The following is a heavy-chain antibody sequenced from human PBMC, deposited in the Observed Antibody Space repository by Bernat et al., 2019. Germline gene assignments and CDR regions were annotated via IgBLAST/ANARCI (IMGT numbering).Heavy chain of an antibody. Sequence: QVQLVQSGAEVKKPGASVKVSCKASGYTFTGYYMHWVRQAPGQGLEWMGRINPNSGGTNYAQKFQGRVTMTRDTSISTAYMELSRLRSDDTAVYYCAREECSGGSCYSGYVLYQYYYYYMDVWGKGTTVTVSS. CDR1: GYTFTGYY. V-gene: IGHV1-2*06. J-gene: IGHJ6*03. D-gene: IGHD2-15*01. CDR3: AREECSGGSCYSGYVLYQYYYYYMDV. CDR2: INPNSGGT.